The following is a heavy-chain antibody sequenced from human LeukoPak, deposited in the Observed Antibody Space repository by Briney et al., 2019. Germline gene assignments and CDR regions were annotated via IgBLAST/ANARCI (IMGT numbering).Heavy chain of an antibody. V-gene: IGHV3-23*01. Sequence: GGSLRLSCAASGFTFSSYALSWVRQAPEKGLEWVSAISGSGASTYHADSVKGRFTISRDNSKNTLYLQMNSLRDEDTAVYYCAKDSGWIFDDWGQGTLVTVSS. CDR3: AKDSGWIFDD. CDR2: ISGSGAST. CDR1: GFTFSSYA. D-gene: IGHD2-2*03. J-gene: IGHJ4*02.